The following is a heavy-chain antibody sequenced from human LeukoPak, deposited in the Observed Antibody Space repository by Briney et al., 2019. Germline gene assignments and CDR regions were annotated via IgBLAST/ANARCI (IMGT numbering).Heavy chain of an antibody. V-gene: IGHV1-69*05. D-gene: IGHD2-2*01. J-gene: IGHJ4*02. CDR1: GGTISSYA. CDR3: ARVACSSTSCYRYFDY. CDR2: IIPIFGTA. Sequence: SVKVSCKASGGTISSYAISWVRQAPGQGLEWMGGIIPIFGTANYAQKFQGRVTITTDESTSTAYMELSSLRSEDTAVYYCARVACSSTSCYRYFDYWGQGTLVTVSS.